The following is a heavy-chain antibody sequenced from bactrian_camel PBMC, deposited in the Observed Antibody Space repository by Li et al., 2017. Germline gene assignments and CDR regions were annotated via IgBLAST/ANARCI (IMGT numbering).Heavy chain of an antibody. Sequence: HVQLVESGGGSVQVGGSLRLSCAASGYTYCMGWFRQAPGKEREAVATIVDSDGILSYADSVKGRFTISRDNAKNTLYLQMNSLQPEDTAMYYCASDSDVLILSARWYNWWGRGTQVTVS. J-gene: IGHJ4*01. CDR3: ASDSDVLILSARWYNW. CDR2: IVDSDGIL. D-gene: IGHD1*01. V-gene: IGHV3S68*01. CDR1: GYTYC.